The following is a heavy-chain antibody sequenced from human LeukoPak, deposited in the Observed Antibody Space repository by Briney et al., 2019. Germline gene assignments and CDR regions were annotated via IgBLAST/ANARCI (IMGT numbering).Heavy chain of an antibody. CDR2: IYHSGST. J-gene: IGHJ5*02. V-gene: IGHV4-59*11. CDR1: GVSLSSQY. D-gene: IGHD2-2*02. CDR3: ARVRKCSSTSCYRDWFDP. Sequence: SDTLSLTHTVSGVSLSSQYGSSIPHPPGRRLECSVYIYHSGSTNYTPSLKSRVTISVDTSKNQFSLKLSSVTAADTAVYYCARVRKCSSTSCYRDWFDPWGQGTVVTVSP.